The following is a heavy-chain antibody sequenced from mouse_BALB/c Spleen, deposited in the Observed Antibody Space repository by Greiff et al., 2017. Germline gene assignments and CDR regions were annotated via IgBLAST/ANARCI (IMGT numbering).Heavy chain of an antibody. J-gene: IGHJ2*01. CDR1: GYTFTSYV. D-gene: IGHD1-1*01. CDR2: INPYNDGT. Sequence: VQLQQSGPELVKPGASVKMSCKASGYTFTSYVMHWVKQKPGQGLEWIGYINPYNDGTKNSEKFKDKATLTSDKSSSTASMELSSLTSEDSAVYYCARGDYGSSLDYWGQGTTLTVSS. CDR3: ARGDYGSSLDY. V-gene: IGHV1-14*01.